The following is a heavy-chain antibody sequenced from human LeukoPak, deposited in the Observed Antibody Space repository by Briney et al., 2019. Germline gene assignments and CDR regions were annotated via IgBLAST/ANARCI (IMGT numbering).Heavy chain of an antibody. J-gene: IGHJ6*03. Sequence: SQTLSLTCTVSGYSISDGYYWSWIRQPAGKGLEWIGRIYTSGSTNYNPSLKSRVTISVDTSKNQFSLKLSSVTAADTAVYYCARETGYCSGGSCRDYYYYYMDVWGKGTTVTVSS. V-gene: IGHV4-61*02. CDR2: IYTSGST. CDR3: ARETGYCSGGSCRDYYYYYMDV. CDR1: GYSISDGYY. D-gene: IGHD2-15*01.